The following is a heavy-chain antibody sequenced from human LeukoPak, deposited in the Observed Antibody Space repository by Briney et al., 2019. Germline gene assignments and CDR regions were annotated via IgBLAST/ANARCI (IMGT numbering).Heavy chain of an antibody. Sequence: GESLKISCKGSGYXFSSYWIGWVRQMPGKGLEWMGIIYPGDSDTRYSPSFQGQVTISADKSISTAYLQWSSLRASDTAMYYCVRPVNYGDHGDYWGQGTLVTVSS. D-gene: IGHD4-17*01. V-gene: IGHV5-51*01. CDR3: VRPVNYGDHGDY. J-gene: IGHJ4*02. CDR1: GYXFSSYW. CDR2: IYPGDSDT.